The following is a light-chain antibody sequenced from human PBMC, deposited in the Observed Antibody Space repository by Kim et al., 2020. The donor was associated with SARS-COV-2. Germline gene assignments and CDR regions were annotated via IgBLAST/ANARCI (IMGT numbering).Light chain of an antibody. Sequence: SPGERATLSCRASHSVSSIYLAWYQQKPGQAPRLLIYATSSRATGIPDRFSGSGSGTDFTLTISRLEPEDFAVYYCQQNAISPLTFGPGTKVDIK. V-gene: IGKV3-20*01. J-gene: IGKJ3*01. CDR3: QQNAISPLT. CDR1: HSVSSIY. CDR2: ATS.